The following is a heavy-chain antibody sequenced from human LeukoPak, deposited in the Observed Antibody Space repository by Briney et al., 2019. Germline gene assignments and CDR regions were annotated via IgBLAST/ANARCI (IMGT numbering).Heavy chain of an antibody. D-gene: IGHD2-8*01. CDR2: IYYSGST. CDR1: GGSISSHY. J-gene: IGHJ4*02. Sequence: SETLSLTCTVSGGSISSHYWSWIRQPPGKGLEWIGYIYYSGSTNYNPSLKSRVTISVDTSKNQFSLKLSSVTAADTAAYYCARGDERAYAIDYWGQGTLVTVSS. V-gene: IGHV4-59*11. CDR3: ARGDERAYAIDY.